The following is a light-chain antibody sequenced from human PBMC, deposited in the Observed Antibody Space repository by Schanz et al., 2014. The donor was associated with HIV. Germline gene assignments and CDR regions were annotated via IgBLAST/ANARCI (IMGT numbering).Light chain of an antibody. J-gene: IGLJ1*01. V-gene: IGLV1-44*01. CDR2: GTN. CDR3: AAWDDSLNGYV. Sequence: QSVLTQPPSASGTPGQSVTISCTGSTSNIGSNTVNWYQQLPGMAPKLLIYGTNQRPSGVPDRFSGSKSGTSASLAISGLQSEDEADYYCAAWDDSLNGYVFGAGTKLTVL. CDR1: TSNIGSNT.